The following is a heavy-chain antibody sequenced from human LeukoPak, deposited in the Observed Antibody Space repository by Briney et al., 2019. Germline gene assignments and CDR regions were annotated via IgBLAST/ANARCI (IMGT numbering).Heavy chain of an antibody. CDR2: INAGNGNT. J-gene: IGHJ4*02. D-gene: IGHD3-10*01. CDR3: ARGDYYGSGSYYPSY. CDR1: GYTFTGYY. V-gene: IGHV1-3*01. Sequence: ASVKVSCKASGYTFTGYYMHWVRQAPGQGLEWMGWINAGNGNTKYSQKFQGRVTITRDTSASTAYMELSSLRSEDTAVYYCARGDYYGSGSYYPSYWGQGTLVTVSS.